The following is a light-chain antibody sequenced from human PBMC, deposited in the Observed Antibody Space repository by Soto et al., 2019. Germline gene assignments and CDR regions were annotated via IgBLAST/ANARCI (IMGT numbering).Light chain of an antibody. CDR2: DVT. CDR1: SSDVGGYHY. Sequence: QSALTQPRSVSGSPGQSVTISCTGTSSDVGGYHYVSWYEQHPVKAPKLMIYDVTKRPSGVPDRFSGSKSVNTASLTISGRQAEDEDDYYCCSYACSYTVVFGTGTKLTVL. CDR3: CSYACSYTVV. J-gene: IGLJ1*01. V-gene: IGLV2-11*01.